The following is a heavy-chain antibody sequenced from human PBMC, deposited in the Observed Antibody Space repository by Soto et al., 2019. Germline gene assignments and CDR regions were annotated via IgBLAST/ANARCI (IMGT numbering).Heavy chain of an antibody. CDR3: ARGIEMARIGWFDP. D-gene: IGHD5-12*01. CDR2: IYPGDADI. Sequence: GESLKISCKGSGYRFTSFWIGWVRQMPGKGLEWLGFIYPGDADIRYTPSFQGQVTMSADKSISTAYLQWSSLKASDTAIYYCARGIEMARIGWFDPWGQGTLVTVSS. CDR1: GYRFTSFW. J-gene: IGHJ5*02. V-gene: IGHV5-51*01.